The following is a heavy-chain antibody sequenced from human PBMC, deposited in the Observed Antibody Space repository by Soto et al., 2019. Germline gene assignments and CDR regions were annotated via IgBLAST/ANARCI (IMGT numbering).Heavy chain of an antibody. CDR3: AKPRLTVSGHFDY. D-gene: IGHD2-8*01. Sequence: QVQLVESGGGVVQPGRSLRLSCAASGFTFSSYGMHWVRQAPGKGLEWVAIISYDGSNKYYADSVKGRFTISRDNSKNTMDLQMNSLRPEDTAVYYCAKPRLTVSGHFDYWGQGTLVTVSS. J-gene: IGHJ4*02. CDR1: GFTFSSYG. CDR2: ISYDGSNK. V-gene: IGHV3-30*18.